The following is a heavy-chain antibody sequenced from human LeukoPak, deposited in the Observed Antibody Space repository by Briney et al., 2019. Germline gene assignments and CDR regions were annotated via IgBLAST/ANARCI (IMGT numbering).Heavy chain of an antibody. CDR2: IYHSGSS. V-gene: IGHV4-39*01. J-gene: IGHJ5*02. CDR1: GDSATSSSYC. CDR3: VRHRSGQAWLDP. Sequence: PSETLSLTCTVAGDSATSSSYCRGWIRQPPGKGLEWIGCIYHSGSSYYNSSLNSRVTISVDTSKNEFSLRLKSVTATDTALYYCVRHRSGQAWLDPWGQGTLVTVSS. D-gene: IGHD1-26*01.